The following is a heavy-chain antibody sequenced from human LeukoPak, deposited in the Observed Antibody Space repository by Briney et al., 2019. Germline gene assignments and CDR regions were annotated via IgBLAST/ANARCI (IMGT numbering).Heavy chain of an antibody. J-gene: IGHJ4*02. CDR3: ATRGDFWSGPTDY. D-gene: IGHD3-3*01. CDR2: IYHSGST. V-gene: IGHV4-38-2*02. Sequence: PSETLSLTCTVSGYSISNHYYWGWIRQPPGKGLEWIGSIYHSGSTFYNPSLKSRVTVSVDTSKNQFSLKLSSVTAADTAVYYCATRGDFWSGPTDYWGQGTLVTVSS. CDR1: GYSISNHYY.